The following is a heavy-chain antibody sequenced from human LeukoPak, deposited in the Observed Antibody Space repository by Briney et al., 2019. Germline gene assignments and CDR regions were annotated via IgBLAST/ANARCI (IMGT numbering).Heavy chain of an antibody. CDR3: ARGLGTAFFYYYYYYMDV. Sequence: SETLSLTCTVPGGSISSYYWSWIRQPAGKGLEWIGRIYTSGSTNYNPSLKSRVTMSVDTSKNQFSLKLSSVTAADTAVYYCARGLGTAFFYYYYYYMDVWGKGTTVTVSS. CDR2: IYTSGST. J-gene: IGHJ6*03. D-gene: IGHD3-16*01. CDR1: GGSISSYY. V-gene: IGHV4-4*07.